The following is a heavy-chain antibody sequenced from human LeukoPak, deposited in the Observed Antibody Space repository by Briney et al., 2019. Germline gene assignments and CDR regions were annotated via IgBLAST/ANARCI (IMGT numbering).Heavy chain of an antibody. J-gene: IGHJ4*02. Sequence: GGSLRLSCAASGFTFSSYSMNWVRQAPGEGLEWVSPISSSSSYIYYADSVKGRFTISRDNAKNSLYLQMNSLRAEDTDVYYCARGYGSGSYGGPGFDYWGQGTLVTVSS. D-gene: IGHD3-10*01. CDR2: ISSSSSYI. CDR3: ARGYGSGSYGGPGFDY. CDR1: GFTFSSYS. V-gene: IGHV3-21*01.